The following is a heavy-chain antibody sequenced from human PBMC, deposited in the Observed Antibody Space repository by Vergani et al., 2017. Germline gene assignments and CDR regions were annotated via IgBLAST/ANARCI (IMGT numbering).Heavy chain of an antibody. Sequence: QLQLQESGPGLVKPSESLSLTCSFSGGSLDIHSQTWGWIRQPAGEGLEWIGLIDVKGNSNFSPSLESRVTMSADASRGRFSLNLRSVTTSDTAVYYCVRVLHTSYILGAFDIWGQGIKVTVSS. V-gene: IGHV4-61*02. CDR1: GGSLDIHSQT. D-gene: IGHD2-21*01. CDR3: VRVLHTSYILGAFDI. J-gene: IGHJ3*02. CDR2: IDVKGNS.